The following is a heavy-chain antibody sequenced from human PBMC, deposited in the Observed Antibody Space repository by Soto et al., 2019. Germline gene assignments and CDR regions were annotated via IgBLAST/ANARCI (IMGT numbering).Heavy chain of an antibody. V-gene: IGHV5-51*01. Sequence: GESLKISCKGSGYSFTIYWIGWVRQMPGKGLEWMGIIYPGDSDTRYSPSFQGQVTISADKSISTAYLQWSSLKASDTAMYYCARPIVNYYYGMDVWGQGTTVTVSS. CDR1: GYSFTIYW. CDR3: ARPIVNYYYGMDV. J-gene: IGHJ6*02. CDR2: IYPGDSDT. D-gene: IGHD3-16*02.